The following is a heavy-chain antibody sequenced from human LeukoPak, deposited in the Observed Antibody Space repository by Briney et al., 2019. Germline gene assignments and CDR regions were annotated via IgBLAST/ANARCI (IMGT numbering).Heavy chain of an antibody. V-gene: IGHV3-23*01. D-gene: IGHD2-21*02. Sequence: PGGSLRLSCAASGFTFSNYAMSWVRQAPRKGLEWVSTVSGSGGSTYYADSVKGRFTISRDNSKNTLYLQMNSLRAEDTAVYYCAKGSFTYCGGDCYPFDYWGQGTLVTVSS. CDR2: VSGSGGST. J-gene: IGHJ4*02. CDR3: AKGSFTYCGGDCYPFDY. CDR1: GFTFSNYA.